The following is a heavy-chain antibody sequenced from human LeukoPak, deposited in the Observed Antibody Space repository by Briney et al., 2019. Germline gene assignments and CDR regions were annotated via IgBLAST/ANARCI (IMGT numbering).Heavy chain of an antibody. D-gene: IGHD6-13*01. Sequence: ASVKVSCKASGYTFTGYYMHWVRQAPGQGLEWMGWINPNSGGTNYAQKFQGRVTMTRDTSNSTAYMELSRLRSDDTAVYYCARDHLGAARFVDLGYWGQGTLVTVSS. CDR1: GYTFTGYY. CDR3: ARDHLGAARFVDLGY. CDR2: INPNSGGT. V-gene: IGHV1-2*02. J-gene: IGHJ4*02.